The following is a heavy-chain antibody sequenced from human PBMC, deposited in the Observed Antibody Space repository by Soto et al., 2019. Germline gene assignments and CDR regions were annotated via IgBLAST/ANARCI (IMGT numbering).Heavy chain of an antibody. CDR2: ISSSSSTI. Sequence: PGGLLRLSCAASGFTFSSYSMNWVRQAPGKGLEWVSYISSSSSTIYYADSVKGRFTISRDNAKNSLYLQMNSLRAEDTAVYYCARDRSYYAILTGEYYYYYGMDVWGQGTTVTVSS. CDR3: ARDRSYYAILTGEYYYYYGMDV. J-gene: IGHJ6*02. CDR1: GFTFSSYS. V-gene: IGHV3-48*01. D-gene: IGHD3-9*01.